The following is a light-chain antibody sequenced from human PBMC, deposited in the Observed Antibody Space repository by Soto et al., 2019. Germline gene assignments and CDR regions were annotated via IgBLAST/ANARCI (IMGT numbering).Light chain of an antibody. V-gene: IGLV2-14*03. CDR1: SSDVGGYDY. Sequence: QSALTQPASVSGSPGQSITISCTGSSSDVGGYDYVSWYQQYSGTVPKLIIYDVSHRPSGISPRFSGSKSGNTASLTVSGLQAEDEAEYFCSSYTTRSTLVFGGGTKLTVL. CDR3: SSYTTRSTLV. J-gene: IGLJ2*01. CDR2: DVS.